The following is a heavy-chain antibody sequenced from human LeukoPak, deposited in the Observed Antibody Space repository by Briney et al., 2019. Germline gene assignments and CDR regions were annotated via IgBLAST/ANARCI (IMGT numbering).Heavy chain of an antibody. D-gene: IGHD3-16*02. CDR2: INNDGSST. CDR3: ARIITFGGLIEA. J-gene: IGHJ4*02. Sequence: QSGGSLRLSCAASGFTFNNYWMHWVRQAPGKGLVWVSRINNDGSSTSYADSVKGRFTISRDNAKNTLYLQMNSLRAEDTAVYYCARIITFGGLIEAWGQGTLVTVSS. V-gene: IGHV3-74*01. CDR1: GFTFNNYW.